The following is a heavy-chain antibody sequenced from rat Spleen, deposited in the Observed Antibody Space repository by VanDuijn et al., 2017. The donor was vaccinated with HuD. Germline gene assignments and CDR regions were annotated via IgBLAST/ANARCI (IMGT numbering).Heavy chain of an antibody. CDR2: ITNTGGSN. V-gene: IGHV5-31*01. Sequence: EVQLVESGGGLVQPGRSLKLSCAASGFTFSDYYMAWIRQAPGKGLEWVASITNTGGSNYYPDSVKGRFTFSRDNAKSTLYLQMNSLRSEDTATYYCTRGDYWGQGVMVTVSS. CDR1: GFTFSDYY. CDR3: TRGDY. J-gene: IGHJ2*01.